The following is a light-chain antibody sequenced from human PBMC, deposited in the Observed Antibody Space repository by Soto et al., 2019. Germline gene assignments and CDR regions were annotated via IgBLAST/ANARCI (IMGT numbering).Light chain of an antibody. CDR1: QTITNY. V-gene: IGKV1-39*01. CDR2: GAS. CDR3: QQSYSTPLT. Sequence: DIQMTQSPYSLSASVGDRVTIACRASQTITNYLNWYQQKSGRAPRLLIFGASNLQTGVPPRFSGCGFGTNFTLTISSLQPEDFASYYCQQSYSTPLTFGPGTKVDI. J-gene: IGKJ3*01.